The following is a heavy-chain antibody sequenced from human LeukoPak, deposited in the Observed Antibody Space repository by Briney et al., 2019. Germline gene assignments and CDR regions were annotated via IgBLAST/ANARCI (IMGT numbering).Heavy chain of an antibody. CDR1: GFTFSSYS. J-gene: IGHJ4*02. CDR3: ASSLYYYDSSGYYYGFDY. V-gene: IGHV3-21*01. Sequence: GGSLRLSCAASGFTFSSYSMNWVRQAPGKGLEWVSSISSSSSYIYYADSVKGRFTISRDNAKNSLYLQMNILRAEDTAVYYCASSLYYYDSSGYYYGFDYWGQGTLVTVSS. CDR2: ISSSSSYI. D-gene: IGHD3-22*01.